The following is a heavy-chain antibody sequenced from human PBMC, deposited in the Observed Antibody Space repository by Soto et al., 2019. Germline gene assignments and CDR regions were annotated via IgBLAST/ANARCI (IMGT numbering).Heavy chain of an antibody. D-gene: IGHD6-25*01. V-gene: IGHV1-69*01. Sequence: QVQLVQGGGEMKKPGSAVKVSCKASGGIFRYSAFFWVRQAPGQGLEWMGGIIPLLGTTHSARKFQGRVTFTADESTNTAYNKLTSLKTQYPALYYCPRSQDARRHPANTYYFDYWGQGTTITVSS. CDR3: PRSQDARRHPANTYYFDY. CDR1: GGIFRYSA. CDR2: IIPLLGTT. J-gene: IGHJ4*02.